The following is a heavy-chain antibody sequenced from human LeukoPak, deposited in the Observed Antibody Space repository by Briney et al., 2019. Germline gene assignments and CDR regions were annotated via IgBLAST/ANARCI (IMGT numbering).Heavy chain of an antibody. CDR1: GFTFSSYS. V-gene: IGHV3-48*02. CDR2: ISSSGLTT. D-gene: IGHD1-26*01. Sequence: GGSLRLSCAASGFTFSSYSMNWVRQAPGNGLEWVSYISSSGLTTNYADSVKGRFTIFRDNAKNSVYLQMNRLTDEDTAVYYCARDAISSGSWGQGTLVTVSS. CDR3: ARDAISSGS. J-gene: IGHJ4*02.